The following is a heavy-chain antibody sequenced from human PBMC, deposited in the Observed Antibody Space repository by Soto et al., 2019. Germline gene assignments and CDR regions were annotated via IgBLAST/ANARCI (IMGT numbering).Heavy chain of an antibody. CDR3: ARDTYYYASSGSPGDY. CDR2: ISASNGNT. Sequence: ASVKVSCKASGYTFTSYGISWVRQASGHGLEWMGWISASNGNTNYAQKVQGRVTMTTDTSTSTAYMELRSLRSDDTAVYYCARDTYYYASSGSPGDYWGQGTLLTVSS. CDR1: GYTFTSYG. J-gene: IGHJ4*02. V-gene: IGHV1-18*04. D-gene: IGHD3-22*01.